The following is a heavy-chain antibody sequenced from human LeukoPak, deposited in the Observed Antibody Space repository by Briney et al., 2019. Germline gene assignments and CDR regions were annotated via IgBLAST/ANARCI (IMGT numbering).Heavy chain of an antibody. CDR2: ISAYNGNT. CDR3: ARVWFGELLRRSPYYYYGMDV. J-gene: IGHJ6*02. CDR1: VYTFTSYG. V-gene: IGHV1-18*01. Sequence: ASVKVSCKASVYTFTSYGISWVRQAPGQGLEWMGWISAYNGNTNYAQKLQGRVTMTTDTSTSTAYMELRSLRSDDTAVYYCARVWFGELLRRSPYYYYGMDVWGQGTTVTVSS. D-gene: IGHD3-10*01.